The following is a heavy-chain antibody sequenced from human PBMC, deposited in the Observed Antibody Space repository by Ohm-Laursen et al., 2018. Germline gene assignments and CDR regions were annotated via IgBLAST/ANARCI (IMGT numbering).Heavy chain of an antibody. CDR1: GGTFSSYG. D-gene: IGHD3-3*01. CDR2: ISAYNGNT. CDR3: ARSVWGDDFWSGYSYGMDV. V-gene: IGHV1-18*01. Sequence: SVKFSCKASGGTFSSYGISWVRQAPGQGLEWMGWISAYNGNTNYAQKLQGRVTMTTDTSTSAAYMELRSLRSDDTAVYYCARSVWGDDFWSGYSYGMDVWGQGTTVTVSS. J-gene: IGHJ6*02.